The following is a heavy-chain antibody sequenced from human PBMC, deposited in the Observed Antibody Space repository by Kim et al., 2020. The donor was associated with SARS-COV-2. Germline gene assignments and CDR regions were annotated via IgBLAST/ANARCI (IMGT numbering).Heavy chain of an antibody. CDR1: GGSFSGYY. CDR3: ARANIRGVSQYYYYGMDV. V-gene: IGHV4-34*01. CDR2: INHSGST. Sequence: SETLSLTCAVYGGSFSGYYWSWIRQPPGKGLEWIGEINHSGSTNYNPSLKSRVTISVDTSKNQFSLKLSSVTAADTAVYYCARANIRGVSQYYYYGMDV. J-gene: IGHJ6*01. D-gene: IGHD3-10*01.